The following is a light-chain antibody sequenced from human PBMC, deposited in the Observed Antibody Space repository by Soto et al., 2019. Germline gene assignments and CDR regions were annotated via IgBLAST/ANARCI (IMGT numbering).Light chain of an antibody. V-gene: IGKV3-11*01. Sequence: VLTQSPVTLSLSPGERATLSSRASQSFRGLLAWYQQKPGQAPRLLIYDAYNRATGIPPRFSGSGSGTDFTLTIRSLEPEDSAVYYCKQRHMWPITFGQGTRLEIK. CDR3: KQRHMWPIT. CDR2: DAY. J-gene: IGKJ5*01. CDR1: QSFRGL.